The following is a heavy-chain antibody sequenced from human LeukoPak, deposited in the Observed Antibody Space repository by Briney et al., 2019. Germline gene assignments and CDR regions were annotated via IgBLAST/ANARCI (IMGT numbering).Heavy chain of an antibody. D-gene: IGHD3-22*01. V-gene: IGHV4-30-2*01. Sequence: SETLSLTCTVSGGSISSGGYYWSWIRQPPGKGLEWIGYIYHSGSTYYNPSLKSRVTISVDRSKNQFSLKLSSVTAADTAVYYCARDPLGAMIEGYWGQGTLVTVSS. CDR1: GGSISSGGYY. J-gene: IGHJ4*02. CDR2: IYHSGST. CDR3: ARDPLGAMIEGY.